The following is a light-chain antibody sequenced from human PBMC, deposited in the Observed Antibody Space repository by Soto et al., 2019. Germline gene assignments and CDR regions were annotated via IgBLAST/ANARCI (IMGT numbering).Light chain of an antibody. CDR3: QKHNNWPIT. CDR2: DAS. CDR1: QSVSSN. J-gene: IGKJ5*01. V-gene: IGKV3-15*01. Sequence: EIVLTQPPGTLSLSPGERATLSCRASQSVSSNLAWYQQKTGQAPRLLIYDASTRATGIQDRFSGSGSGTEFTLTISSMQYEDFALYFCQKHNNWPITVGQGTRLEIK.